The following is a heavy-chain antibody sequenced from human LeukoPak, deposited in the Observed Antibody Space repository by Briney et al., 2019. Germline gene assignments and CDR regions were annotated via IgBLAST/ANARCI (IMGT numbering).Heavy chain of an antibody. CDR1: GYTFTGYY. J-gene: IGHJ6*02. Sequence: KVSCKASGYTFTGYYMHWVRQAPGQGLEWMGWINPNSGGTNYAQKFQGWVTMTRDTSISTAYMELSRLRSDDTAVYYCARDGGYDYYYYGMDVCGQGTTVTVSS. CDR3: ARDGGYDYYYYGMDV. CDR2: INPNSGGT. V-gene: IGHV1-2*04. D-gene: IGHD5-12*01.